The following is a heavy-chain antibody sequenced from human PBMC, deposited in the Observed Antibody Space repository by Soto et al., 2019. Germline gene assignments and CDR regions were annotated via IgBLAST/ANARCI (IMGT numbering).Heavy chain of an antibody. V-gene: IGHV4-59*01. D-gene: IGHD6-13*01. Sequence: SETLSLTCTVSGGSISSNYWTWIRQPPGKGLEWIGYVYNSGSTNYNPSLKSRVTISEDTPKSQFSLKVDSMTAADTAGYYCARYRREAVAGYTLDNWGQGILVTVSS. CDR3: ARYRREAVAGYTLDN. CDR2: VYNSGST. J-gene: IGHJ4*02. CDR1: GGSISSNY.